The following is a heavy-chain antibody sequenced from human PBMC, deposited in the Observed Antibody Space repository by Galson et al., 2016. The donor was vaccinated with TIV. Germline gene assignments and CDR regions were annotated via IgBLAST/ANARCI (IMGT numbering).Heavy chain of an antibody. CDR2: VYYTGST. J-gene: IGHJ2*01. CDR1: GGTINTYP. D-gene: IGHD4-23*01. V-gene: IGHV4-59*01. CDR3: VRAPGGRNWYFDL. Sequence: ETLSLPCTVSGGTINTYPWNWIRQSPGKGLEGIGYVYYTGSTNYNPSLKSRVTISVDTSKNQFSLNLNSVTSADTAVYYCVRAPGGRNWYFDLWGRGTLVTVSS.